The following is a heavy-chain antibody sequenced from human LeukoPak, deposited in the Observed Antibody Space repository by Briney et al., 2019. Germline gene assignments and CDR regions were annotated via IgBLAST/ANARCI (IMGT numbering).Heavy chain of an antibody. V-gene: IGHV4-38-2*02. CDR2: IYHSGST. CDR3: ARRRFVRGPDVVNPFDY. Sequence: SETLSLTCTVSGYSISSGYYWGWIRQPPGKGLEWIGSIYHSGSTYYNPSLKSRVTISVDTSKNQFSLKLSSVTAADTAVYYCARRRFVRGPDVVNPFDYWGQGTLVTVSS. D-gene: IGHD2-8*01. CDR1: GYSISSGYY. J-gene: IGHJ4*02.